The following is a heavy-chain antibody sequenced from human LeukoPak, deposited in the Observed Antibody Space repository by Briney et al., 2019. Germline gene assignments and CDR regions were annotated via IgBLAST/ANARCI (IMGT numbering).Heavy chain of an antibody. CDR3: ARNRVLLWFGELSNPDY. Sequence: PGGSLRLSCAASGFTFSSYWMSWGRQAPGKGLEWVANIKQDGSEKYYVDSVKGRFTISRDNAKNSLYLQMNSLRAEDTAVYYCARNRVLLWFGELSNPDYWGQGTLVTVSS. D-gene: IGHD3-10*01. CDR2: IKQDGSEK. CDR1: GFTFSSYW. J-gene: IGHJ4*02. V-gene: IGHV3-7*01.